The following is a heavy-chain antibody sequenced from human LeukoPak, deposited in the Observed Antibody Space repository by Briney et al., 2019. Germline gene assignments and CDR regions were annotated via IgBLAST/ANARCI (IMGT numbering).Heavy chain of an antibody. CDR1: GVSISSYY. CDR3: ARLDCSGDGCYNH. D-gene: IGHD2-15*01. Sequence: PSETLSLTCTVSGVSISSYYWSWIRQPPGEGLEWIGYVSYDGTTNYTPSLRSRVIMAVDTAKNNISLRLTSVTAADTAVYYCARLDCSGDGCYNHWGRGTLVTVSS. V-gene: IGHV4-59*08. J-gene: IGHJ4*02. CDR2: VSYDGTT.